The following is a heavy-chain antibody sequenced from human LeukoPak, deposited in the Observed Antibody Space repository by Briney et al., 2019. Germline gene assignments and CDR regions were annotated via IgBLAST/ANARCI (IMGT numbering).Heavy chain of an antibody. J-gene: IGHJ4*02. CDR3: ARGAVATISGYYFDY. CDR2: ISSNGGST. D-gene: IGHD3-10*01. CDR1: GFTFSGYA. V-gene: IGHV3-64*02. Sequence: GGSLRLSCAASGFTFSGYAMHWVRQAPGKGLEYVSAISSNGGSTYYADSVKGRFTISRDNSKNTLYLQMGSLRAEDMAVYYCARGAVATISGYYFDYWGQGTLVTVSS.